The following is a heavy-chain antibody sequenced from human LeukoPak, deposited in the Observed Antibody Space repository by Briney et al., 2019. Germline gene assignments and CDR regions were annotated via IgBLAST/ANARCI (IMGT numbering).Heavy chain of an antibody. V-gene: IGHV4-39*07. CDR1: GGSISSDIDY. CDR3: AKVQRGELSLFDY. J-gene: IGHJ4*02. CDR2: VFYTGAT. Sequence: PSETLSLTCTVSGGSISSDIDYWGWIRQPPGKGLEWIASVFYTGATYYNPSLKSRATISVDTSKNQFSLKLSSVTAADTAVYYCAKVQRGELSLFDYWGQGTLVTVSS. D-gene: IGHD3-16*02.